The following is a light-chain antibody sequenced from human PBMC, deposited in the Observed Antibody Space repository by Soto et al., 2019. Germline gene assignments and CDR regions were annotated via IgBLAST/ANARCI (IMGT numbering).Light chain of an antibody. V-gene: IGLV2-23*02. CDR3: CAYVISTLV. CDR1: SNDVGNNHP. Sequence: QSALTQPASVSGSPGQSVTISCTGTSNDVGNNHPVSWYQQHPGKAPKLMIYEVTKRPSGVSNRFSGSKSGNTASLTISGLQAEDEADYYCCAYVISTLVFGGGTKLTVL. J-gene: IGLJ3*02. CDR2: EVT.